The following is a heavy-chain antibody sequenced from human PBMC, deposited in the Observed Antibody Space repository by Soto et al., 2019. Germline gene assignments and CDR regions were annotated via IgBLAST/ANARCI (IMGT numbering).Heavy chain of an antibody. D-gene: IGHD2-8*01. Sequence: GGSLRLSCSASGFTFTSFAIHWVRQAPGKGLEWVAVISENGVNKYSAESVRGRFVISRDNSKNTVELEMNSLRPEDTAIYFCARRLTKTVSALGYWGHGTLVTVPS. CDR2: ISENGVNK. V-gene: IGHV3-30*09. CDR3: ARRLTKTVSALGY. CDR1: GFTFTSFA. J-gene: IGHJ4*01.